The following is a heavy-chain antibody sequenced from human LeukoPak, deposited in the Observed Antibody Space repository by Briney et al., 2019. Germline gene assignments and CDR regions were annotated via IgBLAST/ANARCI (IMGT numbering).Heavy chain of an antibody. Sequence: PSETLSLTCTVSGGSISSGDYYWSWIRQPPGKGLEWIGYIYYSGGTYYNPSLKSRVTISVDTSKNQFSLKLSSVTAADTAVYYCARDHARRNLELDYWGQGTLVTVSS. V-gene: IGHV4-30-4*01. CDR1: GGSISSGDYY. CDR2: IYYSGGT. CDR3: ARDHARRNLELDY. D-gene: IGHD1-26*01. J-gene: IGHJ4*02.